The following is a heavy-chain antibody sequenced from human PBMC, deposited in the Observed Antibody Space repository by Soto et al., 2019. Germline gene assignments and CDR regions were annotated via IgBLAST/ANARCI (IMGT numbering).Heavy chain of an antibody. J-gene: IGHJ5*02. V-gene: IGHV1-3*01. CDR3: ARGPYSSLWFDP. CDR2: INAGNGNT. D-gene: IGHD2-15*01. CDR1: GYTFTSYA. Sequence: ASVKVSCKASGYTFTSYAMHWVRQAPGQRLEWMGWINAGNGNTKYSQKFQGRVAITRDTSASTAYMELSSLRSEDTAVYYCARGPYSSLWFDPWGQGTLVTVS.